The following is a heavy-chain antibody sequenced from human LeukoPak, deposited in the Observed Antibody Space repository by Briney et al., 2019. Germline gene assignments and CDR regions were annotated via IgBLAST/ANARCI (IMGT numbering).Heavy chain of an antibody. CDR1: GFTFSSYA. J-gene: IGHJ5*02. CDR2: IKQDGSEK. D-gene: IGHD6-6*01. Sequence: GGSLRLSCAASGFTFSSYAMSWVRQAPGKGLEWVANIKQDGSEKYYVDSVKGRFTISRDNAKNSLYLQMNSLRAEDTAVYYCARLFSAARPIYNWFDPWGQGTLVTVSS. V-gene: IGHV3-7*01. CDR3: ARLFSAARPIYNWFDP.